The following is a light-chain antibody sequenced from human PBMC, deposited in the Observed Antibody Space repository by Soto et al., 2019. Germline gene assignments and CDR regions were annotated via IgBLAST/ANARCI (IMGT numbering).Light chain of an antibody. CDR3: CSYAGSSTSV. CDR1: SSDVGSYNL. V-gene: IGLV2-23*01. J-gene: IGLJ2*01. Sequence: QSALTQPASVSGSPGQSITISCTGTSSDVGSYNLVSWYQQHPGKAPKLMIYEGSKRPSGVSNRFSGSKSGNTASLTISGLQAEYEADYYCCSYAGSSTSVFGGGTKVTVL. CDR2: EGS.